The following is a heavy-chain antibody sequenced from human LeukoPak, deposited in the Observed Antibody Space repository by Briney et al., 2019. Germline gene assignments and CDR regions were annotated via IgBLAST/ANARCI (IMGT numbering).Heavy chain of an antibody. CDR2: IWYDGSNK. V-gene: IGHV3-33*01. CDR1: GFTFSSYG. D-gene: IGHD6-6*01. J-gene: IGHJ4*02. Sequence: GGSLRLSCAASGFTFSSYGMHWVRQAPGKGLEWVAVIWYDGSNKFYADSVKGRFTISRDNSKNTLYLQMNSLRAEDTAVYYCARSGGSYSNSPFDYWGQGTLVIVSS. CDR3: ARSGGSYSNSPFDY.